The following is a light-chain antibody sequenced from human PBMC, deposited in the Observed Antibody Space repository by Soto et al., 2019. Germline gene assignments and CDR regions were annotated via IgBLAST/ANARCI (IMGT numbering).Light chain of an antibody. Sequence: QSVLTQPPSVSEAPRQRVTISCSGSSSNIGNNAVNWYQQLPGKAPKLLIYYDDLLPSGVSDRFSGSKSGTSASLAISGLQSEDEADYYCAARDDSLNGYVFGTGTNVTVL. CDR2: YDD. CDR3: AARDDSLNGYV. V-gene: IGLV1-36*01. CDR1: SSNIGNNA. J-gene: IGLJ1*01.